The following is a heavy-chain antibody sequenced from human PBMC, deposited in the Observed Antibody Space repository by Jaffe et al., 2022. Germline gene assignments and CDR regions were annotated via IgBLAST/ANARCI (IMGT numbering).Heavy chain of an antibody. D-gene: IGHD3-3*01. CDR1: GYSFTSYW. J-gene: IGHJ5*02. CDR2: IYPGDSDT. V-gene: IGHV5-51*03. Sequence: EVQLVQSGAEVKKPGESLKISCKGSGYSFTSYWIGWVRQMPGKGLEWMGIIYPGDSDTRYSPSFQGQVTISADKSISTAYLQWSSLKASDTAMYYCARGAYYDFWSGYSHNWFDPWGQGTLVTVSS. CDR3: ARGAYYDFWSGYSHNWFDP.